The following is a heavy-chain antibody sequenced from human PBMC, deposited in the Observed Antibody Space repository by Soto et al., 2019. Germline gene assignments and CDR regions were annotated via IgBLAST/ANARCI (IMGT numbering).Heavy chain of an antibody. CDR3: VRESAASGPNWFDT. J-gene: IGHJ5*02. V-gene: IGHV4-30-2*06. CDR1: FGSVKRGRTC. CDR2: IYHSGST. Sequence: SATVSPTCSVSFGSVKRGRTCCNCSRQSPGKGLEWIAYIYHSGSTYYNPSLRSRVTISVDRSENQFSLKLSSVTAADTAVYYCVRESAASGPNWFDTWGPGTLVTVSS. D-gene: IGHD6-13*01.